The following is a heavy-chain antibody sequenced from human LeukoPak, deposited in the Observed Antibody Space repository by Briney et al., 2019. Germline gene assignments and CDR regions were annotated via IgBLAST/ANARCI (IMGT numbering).Heavy chain of an antibody. D-gene: IGHD5-18*01. CDR2: IYYSGTT. CDR3: AKGAGGFSYYNWFDP. J-gene: IGHJ5*02. V-gene: IGHV4-38-2*01. CDR1: GHSISSGYY. Sequence: SETLSLTCAVSGHSISSGYYWGWIRQPPGKGLEWIGSIYYSGTTHYSPSLESRVTISVDTSKNQFSLKLASVTAADTAIYYCAKGAGGFSYYNWFDPWGQGTLVTVSS.